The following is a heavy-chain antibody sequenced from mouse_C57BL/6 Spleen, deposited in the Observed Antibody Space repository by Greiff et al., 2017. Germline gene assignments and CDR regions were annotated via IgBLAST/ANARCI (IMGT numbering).Heavy chain of an antibody. CDR3: ARSAYYSNYLDY. CDR2: IYPGSGST. J-gene: IGHJ2*01. V-gene: IGHV1-55*01. D-gene: IGHD2-5*01. CDR1: GYTFTSYW. Sequence: VQLQQSGAELVKPGASVKMSCKASGYTFTSYWITWVKQRPGQGLEWIGDIYPGSGSTNYNEKFKSKATLTVDTSSSTAYMQLSSLTSEDSAVYYCARSAYYSNYLDYWGQGTTLTVSS.